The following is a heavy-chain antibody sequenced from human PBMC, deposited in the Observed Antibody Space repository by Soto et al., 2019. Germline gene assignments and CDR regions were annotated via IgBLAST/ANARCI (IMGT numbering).Heavy chain of an antibody. Sequence: PSETLSLTCAVYGGSFSGYYWSCIRQPPGKGLEWIGGINPSGSTNYNPSLKSRVTISVDTSKNQFSLKLSSVTAADTAVYYCARGRGEYYDFWSGYYGGPLDIWGQGTMVTVSS. CDR2: INPSGST. D-gene: IGHD3-3*01. CDR3: ARGRGEYYDFWSGYYGGPLDI. J-gene: IGHJ3*02. V-gene: IGHV4-34*01. CDR1: GGSFSGYY.